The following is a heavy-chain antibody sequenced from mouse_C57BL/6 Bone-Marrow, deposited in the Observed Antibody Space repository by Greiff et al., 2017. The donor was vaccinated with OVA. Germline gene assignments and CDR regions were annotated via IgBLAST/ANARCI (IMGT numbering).Heavy chain of an antibody. CDR3: ARPTGTKDWYFDV. Sequence: EVKLVESGGGLVQPGGSLKLSCAASGFTFSDYGMAWVRQAPRKGPEWVAFISNLAYSIYYADTVTGRFTISRENAKNTLYLEMSSLRSEDTAMYYCARPTGTKDWYFDVWGTGTTVTVSS. V-gene: IGHV5-15*01. CDR1: GFTFSDYG. J-gene: IGHJ1*03. CDR2: ISNLAYSI. D-gene: IGHD4-1*02.